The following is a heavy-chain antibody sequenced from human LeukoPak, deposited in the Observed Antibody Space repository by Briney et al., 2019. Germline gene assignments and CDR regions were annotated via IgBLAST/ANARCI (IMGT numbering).Heavy chain of an antibody. V-gene: IGHV4-39*01. CDR1: GGSISSSSYY. D-gene: IGHD6-19*01. CDR2: IYYSGST. CDR3: ARSESTSLAGTGWFDP. J-gene: IGHJ5*02. Sequence: SETLSLTCTVSGGSISSSSYYWGWIRQPPGKGLEWIGSIYYSGSTYYNPSLESRVTISVDTSKNQFSLKLSSVTAADTAVYYCARSESTSLAGTGWFDPWGQGTLVTVSS.